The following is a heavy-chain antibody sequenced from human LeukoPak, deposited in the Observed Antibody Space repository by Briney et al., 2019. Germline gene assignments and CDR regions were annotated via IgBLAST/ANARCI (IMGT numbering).Heavy chain of an antibody. CDR1: GDSFDDVG. Sequence: PGGALRLSCAASGDSFDDVGMSGVRQGPGEGGEWGSAFSATDGSAQSADSVKGRFPISSANSKNSLYLQLNSLWDDDTAVYYCARARIAAAGTGAFDVWGQGTMVTVSS. D-gene: IGHD6-13*01. J-gene: IGHJ3*01. CDR2: FSATDGSA. V-gene: IGHV3-23*01. CDR3: ARARIAAAGTGAFDV.